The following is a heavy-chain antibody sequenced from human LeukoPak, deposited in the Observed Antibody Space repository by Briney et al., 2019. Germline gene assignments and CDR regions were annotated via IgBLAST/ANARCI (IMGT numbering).Heavy chain of an antibody. Sequence: TGGSLRLSRTASGFTFSSYPFHWVRQAPGKGLQWVAVIGYDGVNKFYTDSVKGRFTISRDDSKSTLYLQVDSLRADDTAVYYCARDFLRGAPDYLDLWGQGTLVTVSS. J-gene: IGHJ4*02. CDR2: IGYDGVNK. D-gene: IGHD3-10*01. CDR1: GFTFSSYP. V-gene: IGHV3-30*04. CDR3: ARDFLRGAPDYLDL.